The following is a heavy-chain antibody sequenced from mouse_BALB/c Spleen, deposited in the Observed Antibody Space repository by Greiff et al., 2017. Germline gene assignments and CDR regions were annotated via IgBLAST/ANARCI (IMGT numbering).Heavy chain of an antibody. D-gene: IGHD2-12*01. J-gene: IGHJ4*01. CDR3: DSGGIRRGPYDYAMDY. CDR2: ISSGSSTI. CDR1: GFTFSSFG. V-gene: IGHV5-17*02. Sequence: EVQRVESGGGLVQPGGSLKLSCAASGFTFSSFGMHWVRQAPEKGLEWVAYISSGSSTIYYADTVKGRFTISRDNPKNTLFLQMTSLRSEDTAMYYCDSGGIRRGPYDYAMDYWGQGTSVTVSS.